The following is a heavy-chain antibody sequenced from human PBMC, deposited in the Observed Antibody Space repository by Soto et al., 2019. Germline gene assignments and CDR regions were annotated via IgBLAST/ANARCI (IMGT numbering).Heavy chain of an antibody. CDR1: GYSFTSYW. CDR3: ARRTRDPNYYYYYGMDV. Sequence: HGESLKISCKGSGYSFTSYWISWVRQMPGKGLEWMGRIDPSDSYTNYSPSFQGHVTISADKSISTAYLQWSSLKASDTAMYYCARRTRDPNYYYYYGMDVWGQGTTVTVSS. V-gene: IGHV5-10-1*01. J-gene: IGHJ6*02. D-gene: IGHD2-2*01. CDR2: IDPSDSYT.